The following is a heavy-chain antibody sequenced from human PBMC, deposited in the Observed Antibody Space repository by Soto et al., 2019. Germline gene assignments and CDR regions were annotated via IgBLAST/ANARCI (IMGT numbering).Heavy chain of an antibody. CDR1: GGSISSSSYY. Sequence: PSETLSLTCTVSGGSISSSSYYWGWIRQPPGKGLEWIGSIYYSGSTYYNPSLKSRVTISVDTSKNQFSLKLSSVTAADTAVYYCASEATLGIYFDYWGQGTLVTVSS. V-gene: IGHV4-39*07. CDR3: ASEATLGIYFDY. J-gene: IGHJ4*02. D-gene: IGHD5-12*01. CDR2: IYYSGST.